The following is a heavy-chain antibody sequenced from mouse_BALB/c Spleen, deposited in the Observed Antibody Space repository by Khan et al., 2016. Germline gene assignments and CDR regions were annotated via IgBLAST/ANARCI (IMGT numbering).Heavy chain of an antibody. J-gene: IGHJ3*01. CDR1: GFTFNTYA. D-gene: IGHD1-1*01. CDR3: VRHNTTAWFAY. Sequence: EVQLVESGGGLVQPKGSLKLSCASSGFTFNTYAMNWVRQAPGKGLEWVARIRSKSNNYATYYADSVKERFTISRDDSQSMLYLQMNNLKTEDTAMYYCVRHNTTAWFAYWGQGTLVTVSA. V-gene: IGHV10-1*02. CDR2: IRSKSNNYAT.